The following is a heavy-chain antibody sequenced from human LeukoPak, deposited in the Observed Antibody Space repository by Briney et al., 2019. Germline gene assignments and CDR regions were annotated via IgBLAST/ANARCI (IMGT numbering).Heavy chain of an antibody. D-gene: IGHD6-13*01. J-gene: IGHJ4*02. CDR2: INHSGST. CDR3: ARGRAAASFSY. V-gene: IGHV4-34*01. CDR1: GGSFSGYY. Sequence: SETLSLTCAVYGGSFSGYYWSWIRQPPGKRLEWIGEINHSGSTNYNPSLKSRVTISVDTSKNQFSLKLSSVTAADTAVYYCARGRAAASFSYWGQGTLVTVSS.